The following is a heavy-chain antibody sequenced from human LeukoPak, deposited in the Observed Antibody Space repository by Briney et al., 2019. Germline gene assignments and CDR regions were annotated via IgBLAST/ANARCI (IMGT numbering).Heavy chain of an antibody. V-gene: IGHV3-23*01. D-gene: IGHD4-11*01. Sequence: GGSLRLSCAASGFTFSSYAMSWVHQAPGKGLEWVSAISGSGGSTYYADSVKGRFTISRDNSKNTLYLQMNSLRAEDTAVYYCAKARRYTVTTGYFDYWGQGTLVTVSS. J-gene: IGHJ4*02. CDR2: ISGSGGST. CDR1: GFTFSSYA. CDR3: AKARRYTVTTGYFDY.